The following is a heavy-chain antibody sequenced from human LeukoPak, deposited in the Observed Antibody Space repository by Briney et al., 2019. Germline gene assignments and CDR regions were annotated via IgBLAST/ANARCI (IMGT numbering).Heavy chain of an antibody. CDR3: ARGRSPTTSYYYYGMDV. Sequence: ASVKVSCTASGYTFTSYAMHWVRQAPGQRLEWMGWINAGNGNTKYSQKFQGRVTITRDTSASTAYMELSSLRSEDTAVNYCARGRSPTTSYYYYGMDVWGQGTTVTVSS. D-gene: IGHD4-11*01. CDR1: GYTFTSYA. J-gene: IGHJ6*02. V-gene: IGHV1-3*01. CDR2: INAGNGNT.